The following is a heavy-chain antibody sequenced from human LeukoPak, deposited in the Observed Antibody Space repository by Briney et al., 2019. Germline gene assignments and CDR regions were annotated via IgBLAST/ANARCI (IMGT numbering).Heavy chain of an antibody. J-gene: IGHJ6*03. D-gene: IGHD3-10*01. CDR1: GGTFRSYA. CDR2: IIPIFGTA. Sequence: SVKVSCKASGGTFRSYAISWVRQAPGQGLEWMGGIIPIFGTANYAQKFQGRVTITTDESTSTAYMELSSLRSEDTAVYYCARGVYYYGSGSYYNEDYYYYYMDVWGKGTTVTVSS. V-gene: IGHV1-69*05. CDR3: ARGVYYYGSGSYYNEDYYYYYMDV.